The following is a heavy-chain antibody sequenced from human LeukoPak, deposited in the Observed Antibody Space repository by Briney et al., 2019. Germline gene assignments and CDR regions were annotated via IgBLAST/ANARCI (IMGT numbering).Heavy chain of an antibody. Sequence: ASVKVSCKASGYTFTNYGISWVRQAPGHGLEWMGWMNPNSGNTGYAQKLQGRVTITRNTSISTAYMELSSLRSEDTAVYYCARGGTTGTTYFYYYYMDVWGEGSTVSVSS. CDR3: ARGGTTGTTYFYYYYMDV. J-gene: IGHJ6*03. V-gene: IGHV1-8*03. CDR1: GYTFTNYG. D-gene: IGHD1-1*01. CDR2: MNPNSGNT.